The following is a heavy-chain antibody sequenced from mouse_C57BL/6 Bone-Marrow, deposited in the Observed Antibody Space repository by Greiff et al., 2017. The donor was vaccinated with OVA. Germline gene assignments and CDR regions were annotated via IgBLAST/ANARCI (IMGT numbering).Heavy chain of an antibody. J-gene: IGHJ2*01. Sequence: EVKLMESGGGLVQPGESLKLSCESNEYEFPSHDMSWVRKTPEKRLELVAAINSDGGSTYYPDTMERRFIISRDNTKKTLYLQMSSLRSEDTALYYCARQGQLRLPFDYWGQGTTLTVSS. CDR1: EYEFPSHD. V-gene: IGHV5-2*01. CDR2: INSDGGST. CDR3: ARQGQLRLPFDY. D-gene: IGHD3-2*02.